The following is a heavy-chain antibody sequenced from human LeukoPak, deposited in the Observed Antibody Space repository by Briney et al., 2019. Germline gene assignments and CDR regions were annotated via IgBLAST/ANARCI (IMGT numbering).Heavy chain of an antibody. CDR3: ARGPPPDFDY. CDR2: ISNTGSA. Sequence: SETLSLTCTVSGDSTSGSFYYWGWIRQPPGMGLEWIGTISNTGSADYNPSLKSRVTLSVDTSKKQFSLKLTSVTAADTAVYYCARGPPPDFDYWGRGTLVTVSS. V-gene: IGHV4-39*07. J-gene: IGHJ4*02. CDR1: GDSTSGSFYY.